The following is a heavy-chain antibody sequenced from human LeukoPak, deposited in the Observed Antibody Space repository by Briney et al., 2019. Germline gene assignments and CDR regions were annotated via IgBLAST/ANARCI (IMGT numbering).Heavy chain of an antibody. CDR3: ARQVDIVVVPAAIVLLTGKLPNPAGFDY. V-gene: IGHV3-21*01. CDR1: GFTFSSYS. CDR2: ISSSSYI. J-gene: IGHJ4*02. Sequence: GGSLRLSCAASGFTFSSYSMNWVRQAPGKGLEWVSSISSSSYIYYADSVKGRFTISRDNAKNSLYLQMNSLRAEDTAVYYCARQVDIVVVPAAIVLLTGKLPNPAGFDYWGQGTLVTVSS. D-gene: IGHD2-2*03.